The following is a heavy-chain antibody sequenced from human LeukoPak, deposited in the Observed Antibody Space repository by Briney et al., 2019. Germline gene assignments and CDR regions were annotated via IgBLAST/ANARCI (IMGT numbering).Heavy chain of an antibody. J-gene: IGHJ3*02. CDR1: GGSFSGYY. CDR2: INDSGST. D-gene: IGHD2-8*01. V-gene: IGHV4-34*01. Sequence: KPSETLSLTCAVYGGSFSGYYWSWIRQPPGKGLEWIGEINDSGSTNYNPSLKSRVTISVDTSKNQFSLKLTSVTAADTAVYYCARGPARIVLMEVVVVEGAFDIWGQGTMVTVSS. CDR3: ARGPARIVLMEVVVVEGAFDI.